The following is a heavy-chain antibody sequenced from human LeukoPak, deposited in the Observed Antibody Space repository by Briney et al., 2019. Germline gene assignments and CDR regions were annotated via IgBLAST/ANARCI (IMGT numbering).Heavy chain of an antibody. CDR1: GYTFIGYY. Sequence: GASVKVSCKASGYTFIGYYMHWVRQAPGQGLEWMGWINPNSGGTNYEEKFQGRVTMTRDTSISTAYMELSRLRSDDTAVYYCASTSRDGYNVNYWGQGTLVTVSS. D-gene: IGHD5-24*01. J-gene: IGHJ4*02. CDR2: INPNSGGT. V-gene: IGHV1-2*02. CDR3: ASTSRDGYNVNY.